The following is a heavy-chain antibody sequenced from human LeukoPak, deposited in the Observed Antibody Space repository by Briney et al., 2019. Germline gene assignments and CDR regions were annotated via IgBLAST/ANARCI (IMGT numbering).Heavy chain of an antibody. V-gene: IGHV4-39*02. D-gene: IGHD2-2*01. CDR1: GGSISSSSYD. J-gene: IGHJ4*02. CDR3: AREGGTDIVVEPAAIFDY. CDR2: IYYSGST. Sequence: SETLSLTCTVSGGSISSSSYDWGWIRQPPGKGLEWIGSIYYSGSTYYNPSLKSRITISVDTSKNQFSLKLSSVTAADTAVYYCAREGGTDIVVEPAAIFDYWGQGTLVTVSS.